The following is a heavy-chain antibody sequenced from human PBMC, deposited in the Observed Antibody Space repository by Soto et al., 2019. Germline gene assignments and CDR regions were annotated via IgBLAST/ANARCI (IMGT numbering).Heavy chain of an antibody. D-gene: IGHD1-26*01. CDR1: GYTFTSYD. V-gene: IGHV1-8*01. Sequence: QVQLVQSGAEVKKPGASVKVSCKASGYTFTSYDINWVRQATGQGLEWMGWMNTNSGNTGYAQKFQGRVTMTRNTSISTVYMELSSLRSEDTAVHYCARHLQYTGSYGFDYWGQGTLVTVSS. CDR2: MNTNSGNT. J-gene: IGHJ4*02. CDR3: ARHLQYTGSYGFDY.